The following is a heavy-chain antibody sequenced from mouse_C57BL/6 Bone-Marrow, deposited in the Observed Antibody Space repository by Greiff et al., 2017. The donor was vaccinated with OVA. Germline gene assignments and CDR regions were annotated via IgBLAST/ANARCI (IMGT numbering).Heavy chain of an antibody. CDR1: GFTFSSYA. Sequence: EVMLVESGEGLVKPGGSLKLSCAASGFTFSSYAMSWVRQTPEKRLEWVAYISSGGDYIYYADTVKGRFTISRDNARNTLYLQMSSLKSEDTAMYYCTRDLYDGYTFAYWGQGTLVTVSA. J-gene: IGHJ3*01. CDR2: ISSGGDYI. V-gene: IGHV5-9-1*02. CDR3: TRDLYDGYTFAY. D-gene: IGHD2-3*01.